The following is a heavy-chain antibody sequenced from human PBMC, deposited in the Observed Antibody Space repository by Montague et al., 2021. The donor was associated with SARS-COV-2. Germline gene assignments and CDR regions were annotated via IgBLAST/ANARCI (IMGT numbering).Heavy chain of an antibody. CDR1: GGSFSDYF. J-gene: IGHJ4*02. Sequence: SETLSLTCAVYGGSFSDYFWTWIRQPPGKGLEWIGEINHRGTSNYNPSLKIRVSISVDTSKNQFSLYLSSVTAADTAVYYYSRGRQHFNMIVVIMIGGEYYFDYWGQGTLVTVSS. D-gene: IGHD3-22*01. CDR2: INHRGTS. CDR3: SRGRQHFNMIVVIMIGGEYYFDY. V-gene: IGHV4-34*01.